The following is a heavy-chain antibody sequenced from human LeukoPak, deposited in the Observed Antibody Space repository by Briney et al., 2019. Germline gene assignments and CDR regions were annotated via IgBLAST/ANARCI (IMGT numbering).Heavy chain of an antibody. CDR3: ARDSDDYGDYVAFDI. CDR1: GGSISSYY. J-gene: IGHJ3*02. CDR2: IYTSGST. D-gene: IGHD4-17*01. V-gene: IGHV4-4*07. Sequence: PSETLSLTCTVSGGSISSYYWSWIRQPAGKGLEWIGRIYTSGSTNYNPSLKSRVTMSVDTSKNQFSLKLSSATAADTAVYYCARDSDDYGDYVAFDIWGQGTMVTVSS.